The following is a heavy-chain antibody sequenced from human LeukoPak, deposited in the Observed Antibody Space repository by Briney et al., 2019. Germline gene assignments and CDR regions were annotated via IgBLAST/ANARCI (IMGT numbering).Heavy chain of an antibody. D-gene: IGHD2-2*01. Sequence: SETLSLTCTVSGGSISSYYWSWIRQPAGKGLEWIGRIYTSGSTNYNPSLKSRVTMSVDTSKNQFSLKLSSVTAADKAVYYCARGYCSSTSCHNWFDPWGQGTLVTVSS. J-gene: IGHJ5*02. V-gene: IGHV4-4*07. CDR2: IYTSGST. CDR1: GGSISSYY. CDR3: ARGYCSSTSCHNWFDP.